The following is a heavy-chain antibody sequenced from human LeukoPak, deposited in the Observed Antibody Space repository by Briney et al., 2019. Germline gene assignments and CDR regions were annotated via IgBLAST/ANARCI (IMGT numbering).Heavy chain of an antibody. D-gene: IGHD6-25*01. CDR3: ARAAPVAASEFDY. J-gene: IGHJ4*02. Sequence: GGSLRLSCAASGFTCSSYWMSWVRQAPGKGLEWVANIKQDGSEKYYVDSVKGRFTISRDNAKNSLYLQMNSLRAEDTAVYYCARAAPVAASEFDYWGQGTLVTVSS. CDR1: GFTCSSYW. V-gene: IGHV3-7*01. CDR2: IKQDGSEK.